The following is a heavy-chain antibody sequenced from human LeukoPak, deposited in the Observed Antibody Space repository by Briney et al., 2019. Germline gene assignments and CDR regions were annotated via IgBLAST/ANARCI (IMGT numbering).Heavy chain of an antibody. Sequence: GGSLRLSCAASGFTFSSYWMNWVRPAPGKGLEWVANIKPDGSEKYYVDSVKGRFTISRDNAKNSLYVQLNSLRAEDTAVYYCAREYYYGSGSYYNGYWGQGTLVTVSS. J-gene: IGHJ4*02. CDR2: IKPDGSEK. V-gene: IGHV3-7*04. CDR1: GFTFSSYW. D-gene: IGHD3-10*01. CDR3: AREYYYGSGSYYNGY.